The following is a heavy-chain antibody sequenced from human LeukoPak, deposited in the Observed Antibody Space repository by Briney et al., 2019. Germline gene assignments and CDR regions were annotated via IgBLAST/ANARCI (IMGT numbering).Heavy chain of an antibody. CDR3: AGDGRLERYFDY. CDR1: GFSVSSYD. Sequence: GGSLRLSCAASGFSVSSYDMSWVRQAPGKGLEWVSVIYSGGRTYYADSVKGRFTISRDNSKNTLYLQMNSLRAEDTAVYYCAGDGRLERYFDYWGQGTLVTVSS. CDR2: IYSGGRT. D-gene: IGHD1-1*01. V-gene: IGHV3-66*01. J-gene: IGHJ4*02.